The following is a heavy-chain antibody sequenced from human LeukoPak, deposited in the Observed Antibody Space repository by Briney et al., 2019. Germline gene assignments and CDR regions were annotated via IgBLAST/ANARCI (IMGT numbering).Heavy chain of an antibody. V-gene: IGHV1-24*01. CDR3: ATPISPGAYYFDY. CDR1: GYTLTELS. J-gene: IGHJ4*01. Sequence: ASVKVSCKVSGYTLTELSMHWVRQAPGKGLEWMGGFDPEDGETIYAQKFQGRVTMTEDTSTDTAYMELSSLRSEDTAVYYCATPISPGAYYFDYWGKEPWSPSPQ. CDR2: FDPEDGET.